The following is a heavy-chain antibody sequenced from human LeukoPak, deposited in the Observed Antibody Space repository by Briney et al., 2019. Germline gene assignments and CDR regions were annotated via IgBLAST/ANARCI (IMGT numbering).Heavy chain of an antibody. Sequence: PSETLSLTCTVSGGSMNRFYWAWIRQPAGRGLEWIGRIHSGGTTNYNPSLESRLTISLDTSKNQFSLNLNSVTAADTAVYYCARDSPDGYTSGHYYSSLNVWGKGTTVTVSS. CDR2: IHSGGTT. D-gene: IGHD5-18*01. CDR3: ARDSPDGYTSGHYYSSLNV. J-gene: IGHJ6*03. V-gene: IGHV4-4*07. CDR1: GGSMNRFY.